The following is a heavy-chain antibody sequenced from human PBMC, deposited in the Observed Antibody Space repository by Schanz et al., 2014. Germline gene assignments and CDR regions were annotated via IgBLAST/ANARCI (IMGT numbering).Heavy chain of an antibody. CDR1: GDSVSSNSAA. Sequence: QVQLQQSGPGLVKPSQTLSLTCAISGDSVSSNSAAWNWIRQSPSRGLEWLGRTYYRSKWSNDSTGSVKGRITVNPEXSKNQFSLQLNTVSPEDXAVYYCARARAVNEYYXXSWGQGTLVTVSS. J-gene: IGHJ4*02. CDR2: TYYRSKWSN. V-gene: IGHV6-1*01. D-gene: IGHD1-1*01. CDR3: ARARAVNEYYXXS.